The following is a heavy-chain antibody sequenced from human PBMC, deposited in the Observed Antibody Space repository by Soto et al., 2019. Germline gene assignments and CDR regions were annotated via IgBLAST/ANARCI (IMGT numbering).Heavy chain of an antibody. CDR3: ARRVVSPSHYFDP. V-gene: IGHV4-39*01. J-gene: IGHJ5*02. D-gene: IGHD2-15*01. CDR1: GDSISRSTYY. Sequence: QLQLQESGPGLVQPSETLSLTCTVSGDSISRSTYYWGWVRQPPGKEMEWIASIYYTGSTHYNPSLKSRVTISRDTSKNQVSLKRTFVTAADTALYYCARRVVSPSHYFDPWGQGTLVTVSS. CDR2: IYYTGST.